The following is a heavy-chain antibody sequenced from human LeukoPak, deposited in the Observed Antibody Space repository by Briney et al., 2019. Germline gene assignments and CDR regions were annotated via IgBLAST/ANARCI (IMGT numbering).Heavy chain of an antibody. V-gene: IGHV3-23*01. CDR1: GFSFSSSA. CDR2: ITGGHYAT. CDR3: TKDPNGDYIGAFDP. D-gene: IGHD4-17*01. Sequence: PGGSLRLSCAASGFSFSSSAMTWVRQAPGKGLEWVSSITGGHYATYNTDSVKGRFTISRDNAKNTLYLQMNSLRADDTAIYYCTKDPNGDYIGAFDPWGQGTLVTVSS. J-gene: IGHJ5*02.